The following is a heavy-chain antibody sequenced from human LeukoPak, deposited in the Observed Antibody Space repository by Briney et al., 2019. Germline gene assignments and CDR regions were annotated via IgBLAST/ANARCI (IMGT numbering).Heavy chain of an antibody. Sequence: PGGSLRLSCAASGFTFSSYGMTWVRQAPGKGLEWVAFIRYDGSNKYYADSVKGRFTISRDNSKNTLYLQMNSLRAEDTAVYYCAKGKGSSTSFPFWWGQGTLVTVSS. CDR3: AKGKGSSTSFPFW. V-gene: IGHV3-30*02. CDR1: GFTFSSYG. CDR2: IRYDGSNK. J-gene: IGHJ4*02. D-gene: IGHD2-2*01.